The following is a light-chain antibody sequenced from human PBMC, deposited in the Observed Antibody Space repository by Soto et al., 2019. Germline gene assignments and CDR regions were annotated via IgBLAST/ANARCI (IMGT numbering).Light chain of an antibody. CDR1: SSNIGAGYD. V-gene: IGLV1-40*01. CDR2: GNS. J-gene: IGLJ1*01. Sequence: QSARTQPPSLSGAPGQRVTISCTGSSSNIGAGYDVHWYQQLPGTAPKLLIYGNSNRPSGVPDRFSGSKSGTSASLAITGLQAEDEADYYCQSYDSSLSVLYVFGTGTKVTVL. CDR3: QSYDSSLSVLYV.